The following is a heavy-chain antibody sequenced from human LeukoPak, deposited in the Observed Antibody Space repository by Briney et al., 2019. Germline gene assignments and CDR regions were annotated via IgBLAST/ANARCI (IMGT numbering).Heavy chain of an antibody. J-gene: IGHJ4*02. CDR2: MNPNSGNT. CDR3: ARGARRYCSGGSCYGY. CDR1: GYTFTSYD. V-gene: IGHV1-8*01. D-gene: IGHD2-15*01. Sequence: ASVKVSCKASGYTFTSYDINWVRQATGQGLEWMGWMNPNSGNTGYAQKFQGRVTMTRNTSISTAYMKLSSLRSEDTAVYYCARGARRYCSGGSCYGYWGQGTLVTVSS.